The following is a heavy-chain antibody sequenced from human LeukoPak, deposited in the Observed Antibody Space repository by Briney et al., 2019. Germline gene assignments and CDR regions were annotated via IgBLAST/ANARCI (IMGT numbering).Heavy chain of an antibody. CDR3: ASYGSGYTVDY. V-gene: IGHV3-21*01. D-gene: IGHD3-10*01. CDR1: GFTFSSYS. CDR2: ISSSSSYI. J-gene: IGHJ4*02. Sequence: PGGSLRLSCAASGFTFSSYSMNWVRQAPGKGLEWVSSISSSSSYIYYADSVKGRITISRDNAKNSLYLQMNSLRAEDTAVYYCASYGSGYTVDYWGQGTLVTVSS.